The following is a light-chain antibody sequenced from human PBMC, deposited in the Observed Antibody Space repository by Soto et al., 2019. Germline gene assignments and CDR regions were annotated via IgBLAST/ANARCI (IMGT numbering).Light chain of an antibody. CDR3: QQRSDSPPLT. CDR1: QSVSSS. V-gene: IGKV3-11*01. J-gene: IGKJ4*01. CDR2: GAS. Sequence: EIVLTQSPATLSLSPGERATLSCRASQSVSSSLAWYQQKPGQAPRLLIYGASNGAAGIPARFSGTGSGTDFTLTISSLEPDDFAVYYCQQRSDSPPLTFGGGTKVEIK.